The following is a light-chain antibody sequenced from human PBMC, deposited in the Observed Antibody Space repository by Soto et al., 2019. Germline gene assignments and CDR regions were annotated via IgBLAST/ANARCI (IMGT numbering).Light chain of an antibody. Sequence: QSALTQPACVSGSPGQSITISCTGASSDVGGFDHVSWYQQHPGKVPRLLIYDVSSRPSGVSDRFSGSKSGNTASLTISGLQAEDEADYYCNSFTTNDTYVFGTGTKLTVL. V-gene: IGLV2-14*03. J-gene: IGLJ1*01. CDR2: DVS. CDR3: NSFTTNDTYV. CDR1: SSDVGGFDH.